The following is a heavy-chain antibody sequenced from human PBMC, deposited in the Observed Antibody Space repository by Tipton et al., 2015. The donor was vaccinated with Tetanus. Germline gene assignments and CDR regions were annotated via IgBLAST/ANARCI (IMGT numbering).Heavy chain of an antibody. CDR3: GRPRGSSTNNLDI. CDR1: GHNSRSYW. Sequence: QSGPEVKKPGESLKISCKASGHNSRSYWINWVRQMPGKGLEWMGIISPGDSEATYSPAFQGQITIAADKSLSTAYLQWSSLKASDTAIYYCGRPRGSSTNNLDIWGQGTLVTVSS. CDR2: ISPGDSEA. V-gene: IGHV5-51*01. D-gene: IGHD2-2*01. J-gene: IGHJ4*02.